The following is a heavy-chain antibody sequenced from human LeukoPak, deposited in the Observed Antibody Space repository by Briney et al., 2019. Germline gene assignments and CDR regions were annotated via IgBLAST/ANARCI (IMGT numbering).Heavy chain of an antibody. Sequence: GGSLRLSCAASGLTFDDYGMSWVRQAPGKGLEWVSGINWNGGSTGYADSVKGRFTISRDNAKNSLYLQMNSLRAEDTALYYCARSHGYCSSTSCYPFRGDYFDYWGQGTLVTVSS. V-gene: IGHV3-20*04. CDR1: GLTFDDYG. J-gene: IGHJ4*02. CDR2: INWNGGST. D-gene: IGHD2-2*03. CDR3: ARSHGYCSSTSCYPFRGDYFDY.